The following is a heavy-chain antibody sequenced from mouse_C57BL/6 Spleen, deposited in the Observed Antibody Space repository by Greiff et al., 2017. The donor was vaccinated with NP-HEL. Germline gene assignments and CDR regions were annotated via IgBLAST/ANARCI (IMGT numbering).Heavy chain of an antibody. J-gene: IGHJ2*01. CDR1: GYTFTDYE. CDR3: TRGYYGGYYFDY. D-gene: IGHD1-1*02. Sequence: VKLVESGAELVRPGASVTLSCKASGYTFTDYEMHWVKQTPVHGLEWIGAIDPETGGTAYNQKFKGKAILTADKSSSTAYMELRSLTSEDSAVYYCTRGYYGGYYFDYWGQGTTLTVSS. V-gene: IGHV1-15*01. CDR2: IDPETGGT.